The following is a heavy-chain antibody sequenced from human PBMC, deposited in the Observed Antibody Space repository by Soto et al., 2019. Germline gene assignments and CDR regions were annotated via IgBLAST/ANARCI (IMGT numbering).Heavy chain of an antibody. CDR1: GYTFTNFG. CDR2: ISAYNGNT. V-gene: IGHV1-18*01. D-gene: IGHD7-27*01. Sequence: QVQLVQSGAEVKKPGASVKVSCKASGYTFTNFGISWVRQAPGQGLEWMGWISAYNGNTKYAQNFQGRVTITTDTSTSTAYSELRSLRSEDTAVYYCARVGTPIDYWGQGTLVTVSS. J-gene: IGHJ4*02. CDR3: ARVGTPIDY.